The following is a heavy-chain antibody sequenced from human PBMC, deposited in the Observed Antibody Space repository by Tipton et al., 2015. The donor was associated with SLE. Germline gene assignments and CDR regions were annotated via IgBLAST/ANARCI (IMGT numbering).Heavy chain of an antibody. D-gene: IGHD2/OR15-2a*01. CDR3: ARSSSVRTLLWPTFAY. CDR2: ISYTETT. CDR1: GGSISGYH. J-gene: IGHJ4*02. V-gene: IGHV4-59*08. Sequence: LRLSCTVSGGSISGYHWSWLRQPPGKGLEWIGYISYTETTKYNPSLESRVIISVDTSKNQFSLRLSSVTAADTAVYFCARSSSVRTLLWPTFAYWGQGTLVTVSS.